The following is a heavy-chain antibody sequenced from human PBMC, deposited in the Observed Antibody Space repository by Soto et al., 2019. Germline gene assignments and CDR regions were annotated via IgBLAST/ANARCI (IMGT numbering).Heavy chain of an antibody. CDR1: GGSISSSSYY. Sequence: SETLSLTCTVSGGSISSSSYYWGWIRQPPGKGLEWIGSIYYSGSTYYNPSLKSRVTISVDTSKNQFSLKLSSVTAADTAVYYCARNYYDSSGEGFDPWGQGTLVTVSS. D-gene: IGHD3-22*01. CDR2: IYYSGST. V-gene: IGHV4-39*01. J-gene: IGHJ5*02. CDR3: ARNYYDSSGEGFDP.